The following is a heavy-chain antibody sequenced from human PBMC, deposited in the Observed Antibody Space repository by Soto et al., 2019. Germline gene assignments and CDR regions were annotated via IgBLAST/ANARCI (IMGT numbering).Heavy chain of an antibody. D-gene: IGHD3-22*01. CDR3: ARNKVVTPDPSDAFDI. Sequence: PVESLKISGNGSGYSFTSYWISWVRQMPWKGLEWMGRIGPSDSYTNYSPSFQGNVTISADKSISTAYLQWSSLKASDTAMYYCARNKVVTPDPSDAFDIWGQGTMVTVSS. J-gene: IGHJ3*02. CDR1: GYSFTSYW. CDR2: IGPSDSYT. V-gene: IGHV5-10-1*01.